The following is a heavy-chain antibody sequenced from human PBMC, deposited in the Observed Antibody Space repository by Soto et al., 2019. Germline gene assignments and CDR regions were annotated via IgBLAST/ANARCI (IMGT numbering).Heavy chain of an antibody. D-gene: IGHD3-16*01. J-gene: IGHJ4*02. V-gene: IGHV3-48*01. CDR1: GFTFSSYS. CDR2: ISSSSSTI. Sequence: EVQLVESGGGLVQPGGSLRLSCAASGFTFSSYSMNWVRQAPGKALEWVSYISSSSSTIYYADSVKGRVTISRDNAKNSLYLQMNSVRAEDTSVYYCASGGGSGGYWGQGTLVTVSS. CDR3: ASGGGSGGY.